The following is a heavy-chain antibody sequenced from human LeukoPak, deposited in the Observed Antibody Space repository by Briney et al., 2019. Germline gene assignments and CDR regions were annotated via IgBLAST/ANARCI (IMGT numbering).Heavy chain of an antibody. Sequence: ASVKVSCKASGYTFTSYDINWVRQATGQGLEWMRWMNPNSGNTGYAQKFQGRVTMTRNTSISTAYMELSSLRSEDTAVYYCARGSWGVRGVTLFDYWGQGTLVTVSS. V-gene: IGHV1-8*01. D-gene: IGHD3-10*01. CDR1: GYTFTSYD. CDR2: MNPNSGNT. J-gene: IGHJ4*02. CDR3: ARGSWGVRGVTLFDY.